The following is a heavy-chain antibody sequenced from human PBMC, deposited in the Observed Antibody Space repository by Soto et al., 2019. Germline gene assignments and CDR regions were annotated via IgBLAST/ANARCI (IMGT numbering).Heavy chain of an antibody. CDR2: VNEDGSEG. Sequence: VQLVESGGGVVQPGRSLRLSCAASGFTFSSYAMHWVRQAPGKGLEWVANVNEDGSEGHYVDSVKGRFTISRDNAKNSLYLQMNSLRAEDTAVYYCARDGPGGDRDYWGQGTLVTVSS. CDR1: GFTFSSYA. CDR3: ARDGPGGDRDY. V-gene: IGHV3-7*03. D-gene: IGHD2-21*01. J-gene: IGHJ4*02.